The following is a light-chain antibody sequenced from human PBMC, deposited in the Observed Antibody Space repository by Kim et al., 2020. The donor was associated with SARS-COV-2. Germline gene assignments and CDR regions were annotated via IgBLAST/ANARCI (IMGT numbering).Light chain of an antibody. V-gene: IGLV2-8*01. CDR3: SSFAGRSSYV. CDR2: EVS. CDR1: SSDVGGYDY. J-gene: IGLJ1*01. Sequence: QSALTQPPSASGSPGQSVTISCTGTSSDVGGYDYVSWYQQYPGKAPKLVIYEVSKRPSGVPDRFAGSKSGNTASLTVSGLQTEDEADYFCSSFAGRSSYVFGTGTKVTVL.